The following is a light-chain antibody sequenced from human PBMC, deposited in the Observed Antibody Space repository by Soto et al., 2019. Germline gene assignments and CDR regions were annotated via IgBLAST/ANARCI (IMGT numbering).Light chain of an antibody. CDR2: SNN. J-gene: IGLJ1*01. CDR1: ISNIGSNT. Sequence: QSVLTQPPSASGTPGQRVTISCSGSISNIGSNTVNWYQQLPGTAPKLLIYSNNQRPSGVPDRFSCSKSGTSASLAISGLQSEDEADYYCAAWDDSLNGYVFGTGTKLTVL. CDR3: AAWDDSLNGYV. V-gene: IGLV1-44*01.